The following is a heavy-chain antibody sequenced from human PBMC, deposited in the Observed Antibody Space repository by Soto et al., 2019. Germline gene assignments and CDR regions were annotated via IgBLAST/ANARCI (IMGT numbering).Heavy chain of an antibody. Sequence: PGGSLRLSCAASGFTFSRYSIHWVRQAPGKGLEWVAVVGNDGSVTVYTDSVKGRFILSRDNSKTTVYLQMNSPRVEDMAVYYCAKETNEVAGPWYFDLWGRGTLVTVSS. D-gene: IGHD6-19*01. V-gene: IGHV3-30*02. CDR3: AKETNEVAGPWYFDL. CDR2: VGNDGSVT. J-gene: IGHJ2*01. CDR1: GFTFSRYS.